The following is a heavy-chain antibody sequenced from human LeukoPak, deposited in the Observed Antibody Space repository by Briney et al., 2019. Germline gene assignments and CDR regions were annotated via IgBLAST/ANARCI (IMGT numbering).Heavy chain of an antibody. CDR3: ARRSGWRAFDI. V-gene: IGHV4-59*01. CDR2: IYYSGST. D-gene: IGHD6-19*01. J-gene: IGHJ3*02. Sequence: SETLSLTCTVSGGSISSYYWSWIRQPPGKGLEWIGYIYYSGSTNYNPSLKSRVTISVDTSKNQFSLKLSSVTAADTAVYYCARRSGWRAFDIWGQGTMVTVSS. CDR1: GGSISSYY.